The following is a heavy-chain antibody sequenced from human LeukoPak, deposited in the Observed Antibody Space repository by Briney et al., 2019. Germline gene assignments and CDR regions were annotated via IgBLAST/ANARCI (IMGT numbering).Heavy chain of an antibody. J-gene: IGHJ4*02. CDR3: AKDGDSSGYDLSY. CDR2: IRYDGTKE. V-gene: IGHV3-30*02. D-gene: IGHD3-22*01. CDR1: GFIFSSYG. Sequence: GVSLILYGATSGFIFSSYGMHWVRQAPGKGLEWVAFIRYDGTKEYYADSVKGRFTISRDNSKNTLYLQMNRLRAEDTAVYFCAKDGDSSGYDLSYWGQGTLVTVSS.